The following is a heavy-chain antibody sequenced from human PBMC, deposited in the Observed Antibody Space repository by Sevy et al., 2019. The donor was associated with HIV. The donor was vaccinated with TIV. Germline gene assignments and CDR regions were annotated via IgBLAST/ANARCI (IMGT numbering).Heavy chain of an antibody. J-gene: IGHJ6*02. Sequence: GGSLRLSCAASGFTFSSYAMHWVRQAPGKGLEWVAVISYDGSNKYYADSVKGRFTISRDNSKNTLYLQMNSLIAEDTAVYYCAREGYCSSTSCYYYYYYYGMDVWGQGTTVTVSS. D-gene: IGHD2-2*01. CDR2: ISYDGSNK. V-gene: IGHV3-30*04. CDR3: AREGYCSSTSCYYYYYYYGMDV. CDR1: GFTFSSYA.